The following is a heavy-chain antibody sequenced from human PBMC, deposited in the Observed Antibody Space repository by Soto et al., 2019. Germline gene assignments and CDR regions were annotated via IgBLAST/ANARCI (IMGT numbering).Heavy chain of an antibody. CDR1: GLTFSSYE. CDR3: ARDGRIRRPDWYFDL. D-gene: IGHD2-15*01. Sequence: GESLKISCAASGLTFSSYEMNWVRQAPGKGLEWVSYISRSGSTIYYADSVKGRVTISRDNAKNSLYLQMNSLRAEDTAVYYCARDGRIRRPDWYFDLWGRGTLVTVSS. CDR2: ISRSGSTI. J-gene: IGHJ2*01. V-gene: IGHV3-48*03.